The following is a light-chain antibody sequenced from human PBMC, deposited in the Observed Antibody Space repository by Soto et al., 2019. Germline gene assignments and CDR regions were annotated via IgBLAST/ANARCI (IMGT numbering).Light chain of an antibody. V-gene: IGLV2-14*01. CDR3: SSYTSSSTVV. J-gene: IGLJ2*01. CDR2: DVS. Sequence: QSALTQPASVSGSPGQSITISCTGTSSDVGGYNYVSWYQQHPGKAPQLMIYDVSNRPSGVSNRFSGSKSGNTASLTISGLQAEDEADYYCSSYTSSSTVVFGGGTQLTGL. CDR1: SSDVGGYNY.